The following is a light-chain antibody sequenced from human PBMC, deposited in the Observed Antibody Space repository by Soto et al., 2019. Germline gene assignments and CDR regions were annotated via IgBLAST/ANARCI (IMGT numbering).Light chain of an antibody. CDR3: QQYNNWPLT. CDR1: QSLSSD. J-gene: IGKJ4*01. V-gene: IGKV3-15*01. CDR2: AAS. Sequence: EIVMTQSPATLSVFPGERVTLSCRASQSLSSDLAWYQQKPGQAPRLLIYAASTRATGIPARFSGSGSGTEFTLTISSLQSEDFAVYFCQQYNNWPLTFGGGTKVEIK.